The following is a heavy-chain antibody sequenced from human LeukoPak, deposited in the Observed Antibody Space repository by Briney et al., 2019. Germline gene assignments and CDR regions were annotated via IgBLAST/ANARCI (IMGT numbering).Heavy chain of an antibody. CDR3: ARARAYDYPGHAFDI. V-gene: IGHV3-30-3*01. D-gene: IGHD4-11*01. CDR1: GFTFSSYA. CDR2: ISYDGSSK. J-gene: IGHJ3*02. Sequence: GGSLRLSCAASGFTFSSYAMHWVRQAPGKGLEWVAVISYDGSSKYYADSVKGRFTISRDNSKNTLYLQMNSLRAEDTAVYYCARARAYDYPGHAFDIWGQGTMVTVSS.